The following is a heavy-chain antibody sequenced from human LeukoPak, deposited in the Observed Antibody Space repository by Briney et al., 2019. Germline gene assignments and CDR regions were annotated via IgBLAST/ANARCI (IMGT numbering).Heavy chain of an antibody. CDR3: ARDLGSGYYEGARDY. CDR2: IYHSGST. D-gene: IGHD3-3*01. V-gene: IGHV4-30-2*01. Sequence: SSETLSLTCTVSGGSISSGGYYWSWIRQPPGKGLEWIGYIYHSGSTYYNPSLKSRVTISVDTSKNQFSLKLSSVTAADTAVYYCARDLGSGYYEGARDYWGQGTLVTVSS. CDR1: GGSISSGGYY. J-gene: IGHJ4*02.